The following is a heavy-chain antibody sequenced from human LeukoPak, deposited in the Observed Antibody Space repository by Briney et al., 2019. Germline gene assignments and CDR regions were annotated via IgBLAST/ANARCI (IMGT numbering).Heavy chain of an antibody. V-gene: IGHV3-74*03. D-gene: IGHD6-6*01. Sequence: RGGSLRLSCAASGFTFRNHWMHWVRQTPGKGLVWVSRISSDGSSTTYADSVKGRFTISRDNAKNTLYLQMNNLRAEDTAMYYCARDQRVTGRPDIDYWGQGTLVIVSS. J-gene: IGHJ4*02. CDR2: ISSDGSST. CDR1: GFTFRNHW. CDR3: ARDQRVTGRPDIDY.